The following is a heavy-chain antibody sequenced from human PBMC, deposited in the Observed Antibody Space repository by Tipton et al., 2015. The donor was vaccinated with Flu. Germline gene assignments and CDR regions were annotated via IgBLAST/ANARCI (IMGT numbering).Heavy chain of an antibody. CDR1: GGSISSYY. Sequence: GLVKPSETLSLTCSLSGGSISSYYCNWVRQSPGKGLEWIGHTYYTGTTNYNPSLKSRVTISSDTSKTHCSLKMTYVTAADTAVYYCARDTTTRPRVFEIWGQGTKVTVSS. CDR3: ARDTTTRPRVFEI. J-gene: IGHJ3*02. V-gene: IGHV4-59*01. CDR2: TYYTGTT. D-gene: IGHD1-1*01.